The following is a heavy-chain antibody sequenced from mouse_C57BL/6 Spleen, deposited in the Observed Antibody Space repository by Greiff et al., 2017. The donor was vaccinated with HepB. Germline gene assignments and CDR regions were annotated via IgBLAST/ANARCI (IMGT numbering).Heavy chain of an antibody. CDR2: IYPGDGDT. CDR1: GYAFSSYW. CDR3: ARRDSGDYFDY. D-gene: IGHD3-1*01. J-gene: IGHJ2*01. Sequence: VQLQQSGAELVKPGASVKISCKASGYAFSSYWMNWVKQRPGKGLEWIGQIYPGDGDTNYNGKFKGKATLTADKSSSTAYRQLSSLTSEDSAVYFCARRDSGDYFDYWGQGTTLTVSS. V-gene: IGHV1-80*01.